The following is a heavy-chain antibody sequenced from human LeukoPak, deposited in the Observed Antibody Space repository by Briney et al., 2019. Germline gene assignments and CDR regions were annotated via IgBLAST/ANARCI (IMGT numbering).Heavy chain of an antibody. CDR2: ISYDASEA. V-gene: IGHV3-30*10. CDR3: ARDKGTIWNSQNDPFDM. CDR1: GFTFCSYI. D-gene: IGHD1-7*01. J-gene: IGHJ3*02. Sequence: RGWCLRLSCAATGFTFCSYIMHWGPQAPGKGVERVAVISYDASEAYYRDSVRGRFTISRDNSENTLFLQMNSLRGEDTAVYYCARDKGTIWNSQNDPFDMWGQGTLVTVSS.